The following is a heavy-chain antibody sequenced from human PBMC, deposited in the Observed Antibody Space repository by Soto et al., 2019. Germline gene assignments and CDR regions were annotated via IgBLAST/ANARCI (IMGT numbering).Heavy chain of an antibody. V-gene: IGHV1-69*06. CDR1: EGTFNNNA. J-gene: IGHJ4*02. D-gene: IGHD3-22*01. CDR3: ARDDALRETSGYFYLDY. Sequence: QVQLVQSGAEVKKPGSSVRVSCKTSEGTFNNNAISWVRQAPGQGLEWMEGIIPLFDAVKYAQKFQGRVTITADKSTSTAYMELHTLTSEDTAVYYCARDDALRETSGYFYLDYWGQGTPVTVTS. CDR2: IIPLFDAV.